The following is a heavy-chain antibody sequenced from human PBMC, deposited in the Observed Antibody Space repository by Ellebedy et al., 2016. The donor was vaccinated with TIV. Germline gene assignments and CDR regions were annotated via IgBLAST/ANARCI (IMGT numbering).Heavy chain of an antibody. V-gene: IGHV1-2*02. CDR2: INPKDGDT. J-gene: IGHJ4*02. CDR3: VRDLTNYGSSSY. Sequence: AASVKVSCKASGYTFTGYYIHWVRQAPGQGLEWVGLINPKDGDTAYAQKLQGRLIMTGDTSITTAYMELSWLISDDTAVYYSVRDLTNYGSSSYWGQGTLVTVSS. CDR1: GYTFTGYY. D-gene: IGHD3-22*01.